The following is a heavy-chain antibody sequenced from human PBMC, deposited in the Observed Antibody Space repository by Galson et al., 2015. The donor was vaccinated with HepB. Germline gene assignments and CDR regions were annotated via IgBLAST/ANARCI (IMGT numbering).Heavy chain of an antibody. CDR2: ISGRGART. CDR3: ARDDYPVAAADYGMDV. CDR1: RFTFSNYA. Sequence: SLRLSCAASRFTFSNYAMSWVRQAPGKGLEWVSTISGRGARTYYADSVKGRFTVSRDNSKNTLYLQMHSLRAEDTAVYYCARDDYPVAAADYGMDVWGQGTTVTVS. J-gene: IGHJ6*02. D-gene: IGHD6-13*01. V-gene: IGHV3-23*01.